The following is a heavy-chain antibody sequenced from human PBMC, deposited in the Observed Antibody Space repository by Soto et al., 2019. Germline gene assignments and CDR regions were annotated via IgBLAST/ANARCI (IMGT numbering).Heavy chain of an antibody. CDR1: GFTFSSYG. CDR2: IWYDGSNK. CDR3: ARGPVSYSSSARYFDY. J-gene: IGHJ4*02. V-gene: IGHV3-33*01. Sequence: GGSLRLSCAASGFTFSSYGMHWVRQAPGKGLEWVAVIWYDGSNKYYADSVKGRFTISRDNSKNTLYLQMNSLRAEDTAVYYCARGPVSYSSSARYFDYWGQGTLVTVSS. D-gene: IGHD6-6*01.